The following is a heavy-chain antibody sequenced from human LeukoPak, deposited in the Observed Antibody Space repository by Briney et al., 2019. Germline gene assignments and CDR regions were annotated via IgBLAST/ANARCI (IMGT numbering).Heavy chain of an antibody. CDR1: GGSFSGYY. D-gene: IGHD2-15*01. CDR2: INHSGST. V-gene: IGHV4-34*01. J-gene: IGHJ4*02. CDR3: ASGYCSGGSCYAKTDY. Sequence: PSETLSLTCAVYGGSFSGYYWSWIRQPPGKGLEWIGEINHSGSTNYNPSLKSRVTISVDTSKNQFSLKLSSVTAADTAVYYCASGYCSGGSCYAKTDYWGQGTLVTVSS.